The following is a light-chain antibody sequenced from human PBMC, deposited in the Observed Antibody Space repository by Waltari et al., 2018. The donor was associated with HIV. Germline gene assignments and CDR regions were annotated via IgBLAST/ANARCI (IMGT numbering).Light chain of an antibody. Sequence: QSALTQPASVSGSPGQSITLSCTGTSSDIGIYNVVSWYQQHPNIAPKLFMYAVSKRPSVFSARFSAAKSGNTASLTISGLQADDEADYYCCSYAASSTSPMVFGTGTKVTFL. CDR1: SSDIGIYNV. CDR3: CSYAASSTSPMV. J-gene: IGLJ1*01. CDR2: AVS. V-gene: IGLV2-23*02.